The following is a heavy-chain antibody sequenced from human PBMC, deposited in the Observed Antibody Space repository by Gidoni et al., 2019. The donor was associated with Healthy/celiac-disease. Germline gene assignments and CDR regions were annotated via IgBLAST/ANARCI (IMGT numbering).Heavy chain of an antibody. CDR3: ARDQAARPTEWDYYYYYGMDV. D-gene: IGHD6-6*01. CDR1: GGTFSSYA. V-gene: IGHV1-69*01. Sequence: QVQLVQSGAEVKKPGSSVKVSCKASGGTFSSYAISWVRQAPGQGLEWMGGIIPIVGTANYAQKFQGRVTITADESTSTAYMELSSLRSEDTAVYYCARDQAARPTEWDYYYYYGMDVWGQGTTVTVSS. CDR2: IIPIVGTA. J-gene: IGHJ6*02.